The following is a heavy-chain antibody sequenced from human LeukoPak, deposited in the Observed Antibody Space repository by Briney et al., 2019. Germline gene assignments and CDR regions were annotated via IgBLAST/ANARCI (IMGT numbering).Heavy chain of an antibody. CDR2: IKQDGSEK. D-gene: IGHD6-19*01. CDR1: GFTFSSYW. J-gene: IGHJ5*02. V-gene: IGHV3-7*05. CDR3: ARGMTVAANWFDP. Sequence: PGGSLRLSCAASGFTFSSYWMSWVRQAPGKGLEWVANIKQDGSEKYYVDSVKGRFTISRDNAKNSLYLQMNSLRAEDTAVYHCARGMTVAANWFDPWGQGTLVTVSS.